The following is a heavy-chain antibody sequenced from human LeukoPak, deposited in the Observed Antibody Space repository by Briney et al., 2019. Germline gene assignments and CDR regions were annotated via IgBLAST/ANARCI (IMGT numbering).Heavy chain of an antibody. V-gene: IGHV5-51*01. J-gene: IGHJ4*02. D-gene: IGHD3-22*01. CDR2: IYPGDSET. CDR1: GYRFTNYW. CDR3: ARQKTLDDSLYYFDY. Sequence: GESLKISCKGSGYRFTNYWIGWVRQMPGKGLEWMGIIYPGDSETRYSPSFQGQVTISADKSISTAYLQWSSLKASDTAMYYCARQKTLDDSLYYFDYWGQGTLVTVSS.